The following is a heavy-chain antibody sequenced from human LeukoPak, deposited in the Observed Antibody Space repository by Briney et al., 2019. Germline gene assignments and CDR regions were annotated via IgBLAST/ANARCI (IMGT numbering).Heavy chain of an antibody. CDR3: ARESYSSGRAGIFSI. CDR2: ISHDGNGK. CDR1: GFTFSTSV. J-gene: IGHJ3*02. D-gene: IGHD6-19*01. V-gene: IGHV3-30-3*01. Sequence: FSAASGFTFSTSVIHWVRQAPSKGLEWVTAISHDGNGKYYADSVKGRFTISRDNSRNTVFLQMKSLRAEDTALYYCARESYSSGRAGIFSIWGLGTMVTVSS.